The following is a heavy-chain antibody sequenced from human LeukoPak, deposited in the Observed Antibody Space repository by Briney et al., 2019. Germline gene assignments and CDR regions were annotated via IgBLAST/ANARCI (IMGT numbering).Heavy chain of an antibody. D-gene: IGHD6-6*01. CDR2: IYYSGST. CDR1: GGSISSGGYY. J-gene: IGHJ4*02. CDR3: ARAEYSSSPFDY. Sequence: SETLSLTCTVSGGSISSGGYYWSWIRQHPGKGLEWIGYIYYSGSTYCNPSLKSRVTISVDTSKNQFSLKLSSVTAADTAVYYCARAEYSSSPFDYWGQGTLVTASS. V-gene: IGHV4-31*03.